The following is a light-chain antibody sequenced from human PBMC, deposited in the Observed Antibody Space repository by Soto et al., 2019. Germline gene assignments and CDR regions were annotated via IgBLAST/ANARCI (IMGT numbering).Light chain of an antibody. CDR2: GAS. Sequence: ADIFTITCRASQSIMTYLHWYQHKPGRVPKXXVYGASRLQSGVPSRFSGTGSGTDFTLTIASLKNEDFATYYCHHRYNITQTFGQGTKVDIK. CDR1: QSIMTY. CDR3: HHRYNITQT. J-gene: IGKJ1*01. V-gene: IGKV1-39*01.